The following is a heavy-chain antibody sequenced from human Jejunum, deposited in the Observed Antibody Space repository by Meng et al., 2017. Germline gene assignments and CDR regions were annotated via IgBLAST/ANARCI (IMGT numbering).Heavy chain of an antibody. CDR1: GFTFSSHS. D-gene: IGHD5-18*01. J-gene: IGHJ4*03. V-gene: IGHV3-23*01. Sequence: GESLKISCAASGFTFSSHSMSWVRQAPGKGLEWVSSITAGDGTAYYADSVKGRFTISRDNSKNTLYLQMNSLRGEDTAVYYCAKLTANWGQGTVVTVSS. CDR2: ITAGDGTA. CDR3: AKLTAN.